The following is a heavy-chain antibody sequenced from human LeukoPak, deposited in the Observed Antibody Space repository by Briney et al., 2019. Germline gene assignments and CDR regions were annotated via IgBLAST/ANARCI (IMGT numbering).Heavy chain of an antibody. CDR3: ARNSARPGYYYYMDV. V-gene: IGHV4-59*12. CDR2: IYYSGST. J-gene: IGHJ6*03. Sequence: SETLSLTCTVSGGSISSYYWSWIRQPPGKGLEWIGYIYYSGSTNYNPSLKSRVTISVDTSKSQFSLKLSSVTAADTAVYYCARNSARPGYYYYMDVWGKGTTVTVSS. D-gene: IGHD6-6*01. CDR1: GGSISSYY.